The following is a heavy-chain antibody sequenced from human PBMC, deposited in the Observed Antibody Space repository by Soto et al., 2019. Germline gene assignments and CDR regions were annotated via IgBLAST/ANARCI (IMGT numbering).Heavy chain of an antibody. D-gene: IGHD2-2*01. J-gene: IGHJ4*02. CDR1: GLTFGNYA. CDR2: ISGSGGST. CDR3: ANSRGASYQYFFDY. Sequence: EVQVLESGGGLVQPGGSLRLSCAASGLTFGNYAMNWVRQAPGKGLEWVSAISGSGGSTYSADSVKGRFTISRDNSNNMLYLQMNSLRVEDTAIYFCANSRGASYQYFFDYWGQGTLVTVSS. V-gene: IGHV3-23*01.